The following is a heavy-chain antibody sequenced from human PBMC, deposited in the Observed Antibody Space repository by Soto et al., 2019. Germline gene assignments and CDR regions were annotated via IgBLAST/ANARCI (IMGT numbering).Heavy chain of an antibody. Sequence: SETLSLTCTVAGCSISSYYWSWIRQPPGKGLEWIGYIYYSGSTNYNPSLKSRVTISVDTSKNQFSLKLSSVTAADTAVYYCASSGWNYYYYMDVWGKGTTVT. D-gene: IGHD6-19*01. J-gene: IGHJ6*03. CDR3: ASSGWNYYYYMDV. V-gene: IGHV4-59*01. CDR1: GCSISSYY. CDR2: IYYSGST.